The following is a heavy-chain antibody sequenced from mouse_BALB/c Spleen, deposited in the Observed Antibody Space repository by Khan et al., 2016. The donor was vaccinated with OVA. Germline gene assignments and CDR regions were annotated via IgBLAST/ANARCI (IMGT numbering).Heavy chain of an antibody. CDR2: IIYTGYT. J-gene: IGHJ3*01. Sequence: VQLQQSGPSLVKPSQTLSLTCSVTGDSITTGYWNWIRKFPGNKLEYMGYIIYTGYTYYNPSLKSRISITRHTSNNQYYLQLNSVTDEDTATYYCARSTFRYAFVYWGQGTPVTVSA. CDR3: ARSTFRYAFVY. V-gene: IGHV3-8*02. D-gene: IGHD2-14*01. CDR1: GDSITTGY.